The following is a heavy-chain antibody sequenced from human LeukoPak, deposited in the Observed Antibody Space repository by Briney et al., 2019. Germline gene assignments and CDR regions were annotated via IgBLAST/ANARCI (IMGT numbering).Heavy chain of an antibody. V-gene: IGHV3-33*01. CDR1: GFTFSSYG. CDR2: IWYDGGNK. CDR3: ARDSTQGAFDI. Sequence: PGRSLRLSCAASGFTFSSYGMHWVRQAPGKGLEWVAVIWYDGGNKYYADSVKGRFTISRDNSKNTLYLQMNSLRAEDTAVYYCARDSTQGAFDIWGQGTMVTVSS. J-gene: IGHJ3*02.